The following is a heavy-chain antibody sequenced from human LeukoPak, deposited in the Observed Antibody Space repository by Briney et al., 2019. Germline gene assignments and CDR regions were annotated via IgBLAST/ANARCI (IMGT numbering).Heavy chain of an antibody. J-gene: IGHJ3*02. Sequence: PSETLSLTCTVSGGSISSSSYYWGWIRQPPGEGLECIVSIYYSGSTYYNPSLKSRVTISVDTSKNQFSLKLSSVTAADTAVYCCARAIVVANDAFDIWGQGTMVTVSS. CDR2: IYYSGST. V-gene: IGHV4-39*01. CDR1: GGSISSSSYY. CDR3: ARAIVVANDAFDI. D-gene: IGHD3-22*01.